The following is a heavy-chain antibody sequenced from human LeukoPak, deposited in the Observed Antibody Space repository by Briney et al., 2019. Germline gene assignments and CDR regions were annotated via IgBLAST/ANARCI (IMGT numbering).Heavy chain of an antibody. D-gene: IGHD6-19*01. Sequence: PGGSLRLSCAASGFTFSSYGMSWVRQAPGKGLEWVSAISGSGGSTYYADSGKGRFTISRDNSKNTLYLQMNSLRAEDTAVYYCAKSQWLVRVDLFDYWGQGTLVTVSS. CDR2: ISGSGGST. J-gene: IGHJ4*02. V-gene: IGHV3-23*01. CDR1: GFTFSSYG. CDR3: AKSQWLVRVDLFDY.